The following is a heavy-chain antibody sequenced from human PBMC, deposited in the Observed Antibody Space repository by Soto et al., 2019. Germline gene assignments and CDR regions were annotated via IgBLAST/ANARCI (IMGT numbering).Heavy chain of an antibody. CDR2: IYYSGST. CDR3: ARGLAAGTYDFDI. D-gene: IGHD6-13*01. J-gene: IGHJ3*02. CDR1: GGSISSGGYY. Sequence: SETLSLTCTVSGGSISSGGYYWSWIRQHPGKGLEWIGYIYYSGSTYYNPSLKSRVTISVDTSKNQFSLKLSSVTAADTAVYYCARGLAAGTYDFDIWGQGTMLTVSS. V-gene: IGHV4-31*03.